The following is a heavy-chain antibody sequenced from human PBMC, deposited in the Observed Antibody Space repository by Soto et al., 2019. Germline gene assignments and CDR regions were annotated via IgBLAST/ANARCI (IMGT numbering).Heavy chain of an antibody. CDR2: IYYSGST. V-gene: IGHV4-39*01. Sequence: QLQLQESGPGLVKPSETLSLTCTVSGGSISSSSYYWGWIRQPPGKGLEWIGSIYYSGSTYYNPSLKRRVTIPVDTSKNPFSLKLSSVTAADTAVYYCTGGHIAAAGTGGYYFDYWGQGTLVTVSS. J-gene: IGHJ4*02. CDR1: GGSISSSSYY. D-gene: IGHD6-13*01. CDR3: TGGHIAAAGTGGYYFDY.